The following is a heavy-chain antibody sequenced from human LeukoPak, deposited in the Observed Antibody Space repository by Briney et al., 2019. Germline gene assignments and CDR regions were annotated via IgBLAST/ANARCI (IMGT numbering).Heavy chain of an antibody. D-gene: IGHD4-17*01. J-gene: IGHJ4*02. CDR1: GGSISSSSYY. CDR3: ARDHAVTTLVYFDY. V-gene: IGHV4-39*07. CDR2: IYYSGST. Sequence: PSETLSLTCTVSGGSISSSSYYWGWLRQPPGKGLEWIGSIYYSGSTYYNPSLKSRVTISVDTSKNQFSLKLSSVTAADTAVYYCARDHAVTTLVYFDYWGQGTLVTVSS.